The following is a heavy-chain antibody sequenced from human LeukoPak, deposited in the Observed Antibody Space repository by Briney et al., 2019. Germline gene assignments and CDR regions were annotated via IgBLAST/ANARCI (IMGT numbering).Heavy chain of an antibody. D-gene: IGHD3-10*01. J-gene: IGHJ4*02. CDR1: GYSISSGYY. V-gene: IGHV4-38-2*02. Sequence: SETLSLTCTVSGYSISSGYYWGWIRQPPGKGLEWIGSIYHSGSTYYNPSLKSRVTISVDTSKNQFSLKLSSVTAADTAVYYCARRKWFGGPWDYWGQGTLVTVSS. CDR3: ARRKWFGGPWDY. CDR2: IYHSGST.